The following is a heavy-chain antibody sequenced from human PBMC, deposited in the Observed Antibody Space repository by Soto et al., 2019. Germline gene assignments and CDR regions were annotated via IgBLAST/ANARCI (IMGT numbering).Heavy chain of an antibody. CDR1: GYSFTSYW. CDR2: IDPSDSYT. CDR3: ARHFTVNYYDSSGYIYYHYYGMDV. Sequence: GESLKISCNGSGYSFTSYWISWVRQMPWKGLEWMGRIDPSDSYTNYSPSFQGHVTISADKSISTAYLQWSSLKASDTAMYYCARHFTVNYYDSSGYIYYHYYGMDVWGQGTTVTVSS. D-gene: IGHD3-22*01. J-gene: IGHJ6*02. V-gene: IGHV5-10-1*01.